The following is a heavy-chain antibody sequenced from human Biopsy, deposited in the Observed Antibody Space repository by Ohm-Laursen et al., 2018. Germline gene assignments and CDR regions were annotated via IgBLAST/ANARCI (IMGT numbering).Heavy chain of an antibody. CDR1: GDSVSSNRAA. V-gene: IGHV6-1*01. CDR3: ARSGSDSLNYYFDF. D-gene: IGHD2-21*02. J-gene: IGHJ4*02. Sequence: QTLSLTCAISGDSVSSNRAAWNWIRQSPSRGLEWLGRTFYRAKWYTDFAVSVKSRVTLTPDPSTNQFSLQLNSVTPDDTAVYYCARSGSDSLNYYFDFWGQGTLVTVSS. CDR2: TFYRAKWYT.